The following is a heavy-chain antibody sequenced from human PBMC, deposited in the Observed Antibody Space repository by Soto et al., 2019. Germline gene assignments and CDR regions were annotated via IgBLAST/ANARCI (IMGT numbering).Heavy chain of an antibody. CDR2: ISYDGSNK. D-gene: IGHD4-17*01. CDR1: GFTFRRYG. V-gene: IGHV3-30*03. J-gene: IGHJ4*02. Sequence: GGALRLSCAASGFTFRRYGKHWVRQGPGKGLEWVAVISYDGSNKYYADSVKGRFTISRDNSKNTLYLQMNSLRPEDTAVYYCAADVGGYIYGLARHWGPGTLVTVSS. CDR3: AADVGGYIYGLARH.